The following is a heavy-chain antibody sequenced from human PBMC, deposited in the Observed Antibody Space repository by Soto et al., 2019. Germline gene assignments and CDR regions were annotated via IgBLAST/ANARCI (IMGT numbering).Heavy chain of an antibody. Sequence: PSETLSLTRTVSGGSISSYYLSWIRQPPGKGLEWIGYIYHSGSTYYNPSLKSRVTISVDRSKNQFSLKLSSVTAADTAVYYCARENNVLPGGYFDYWGQGTLVTVSS. CDR1: GGSISSYY. CDR2: IYHSGST. D-gene: IGHD3-10*01. V-gene: IGHV4-59*12. J-gene: IGHJ4*02. CDR3: ARENNVLPGGYFDY.